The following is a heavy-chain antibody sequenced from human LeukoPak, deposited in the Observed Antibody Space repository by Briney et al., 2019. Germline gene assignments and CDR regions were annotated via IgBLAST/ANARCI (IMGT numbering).Heavy chain of an antibody. Sequence: SVKVSCKASGGTFSSYAISWVRQAPGQGRDWMGGIIPMFGTANYAQKFQGRVTITTDESTSTAYMELSRLRSEDTAVYYCAAAFYYYGSGSYYNGDYWGQGTLVTVSS. CDR3: AAAFYYYGSGSYYNGDY. CDR1: GGTFSSYA. CDR2: IIPMFGTA. V-gene: IGHV1-69*05. D-gene: IGHD3-10*01. J-gene: IGHJ4*02.